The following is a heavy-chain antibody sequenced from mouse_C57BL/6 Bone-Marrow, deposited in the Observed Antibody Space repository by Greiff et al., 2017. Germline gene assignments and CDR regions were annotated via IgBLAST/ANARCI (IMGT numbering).Heavy chain of an antibody. V-gene: IGHV1-54*01. CDR3: ARSRLLRLDY. CDR2: INPGSGGT. D-gene: IGHD2-3*01. J-gene: IGHJ2*01. Sequence: QVQLQQSGAELVRPGTSVKVSCKASGYAFTNYLIEWVKQRPGQGLEWIGVINPGSGGTNYNEKFKGKATLTADKSSSTAYMQLSSLTSEDSAVYCCARSRLLRLDYWGQGTTLTVSS. CDR1: GYAFTNYL.